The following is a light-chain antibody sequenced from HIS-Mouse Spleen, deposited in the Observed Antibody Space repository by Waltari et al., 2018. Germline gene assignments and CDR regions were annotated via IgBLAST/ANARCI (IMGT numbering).Light chain of an antibody. CDR3: QQYGSSPRT. CDR2: GAS. V-gene: IGKV3-20*01. J-gene: IGKJ2*01. CDR1: QSISSSY. Sequence: IVLTQSPGTLSLSPGDSATLSCRASQSISSSYLAWYQQNPGQAPRLLIYGASSRATGIPDRFSGSGSGTDFTLTISRLEPEDFAVYYCQQYGSSPRTFGQGTKLEIK.